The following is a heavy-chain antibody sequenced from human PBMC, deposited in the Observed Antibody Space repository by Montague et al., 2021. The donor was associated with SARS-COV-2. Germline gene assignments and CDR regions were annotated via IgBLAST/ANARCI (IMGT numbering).Heavy chain of an antibody. V-gene: IGHV4-34*01. J-gene: IGHJ2*01. CDR1: GGSFSGYY. Sequence: SETLSLTCAVYGGSFSGYYWSWIRQPPGKGLEWIGEIYHSGSTNYNPSLKSRVTISIDKSKNQFSLKLSSVIAADTAVYYCAREFRTYGYGGQYWYFDLWGRGTLVTVSS. D-gene: IGHD3-10*01. CDR2: IYHSGST. CDR3: AREFRTYGYGGQYWYFDL.